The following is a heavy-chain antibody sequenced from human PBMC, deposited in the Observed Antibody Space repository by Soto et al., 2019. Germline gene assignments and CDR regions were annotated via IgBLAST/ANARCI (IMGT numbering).Heavy chain of an antibody. CDR1: GLTFSSYG. V-gene: IGHV3-33*01. Sequence: TGGSLRLSCAASGLTFSSYGMHWVRQAPGKGLEWVAVIWYDGSNKYYADSVKGRFTISRDNSKNTLYLQMNSLRAEDTAVYYCARGRYNWTPDDAFDIWGQGTMVTVSS. J-gene: IGHJ3*02. CDR3: ARGRYNWTPDDAFDI. D-gene: IGHD1-20*01. CDR2: IWYDGSNK.